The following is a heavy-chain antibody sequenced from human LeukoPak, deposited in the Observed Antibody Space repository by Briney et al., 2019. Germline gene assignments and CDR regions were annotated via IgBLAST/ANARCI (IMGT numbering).Heavy chain of an antibody. V-gene: IGHV1-2*02. D-gene: IGHD6-19*01. J-gene: IGHJ4*02. CDR1: GYRFTGYF. CDR3: ATTFSGSYPEIDY. CDR2: LNPSTGAT. Sequence: ASVKLSCKASGYRFTGYFIHWVRQAPGQGLEWMRRLNPSTGATNYAQTFQGRVTMTRDTSIDTAYMEVSALSSDDTAVYYCATTFSGSYPEIDYWGQGTLVTVSS.